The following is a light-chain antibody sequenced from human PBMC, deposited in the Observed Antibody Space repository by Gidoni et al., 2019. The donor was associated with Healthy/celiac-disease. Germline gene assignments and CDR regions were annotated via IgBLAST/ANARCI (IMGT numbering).Light chain of an antibody. CDR2: DAS. CDR3: QQRSNWPSIT. V-gene: IGKV3-11*01. Sequence: EIVLTQSPATLSLSPGERATLSCRASQRVSSYLAWYQQKPGQAPRLLIYDASNRATGIPARFSGSGSGTDFTLTISSLEPEDFAVYYCQQRSNWPSITFXXXTRLEIK. CDR1: QRVSSY. J-gene: IGKJ5*01.